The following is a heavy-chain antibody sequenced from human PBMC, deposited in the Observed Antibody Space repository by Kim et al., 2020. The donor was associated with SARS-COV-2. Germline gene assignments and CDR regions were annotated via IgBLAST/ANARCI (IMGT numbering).Heavy chain of an antibody. CDR1: GFTFSSYG. V-gene: IGHV3-33*01. Sequence: GGSLRLSCAASGFTFSSYGMHWVRQAPGKGLEWVAVIWYDGSNKYYADSVKGRFTISRDNSKNTLYLQMNSLRAEDTAVYYCARVNSSGWWWSWGSYFDYWGQGTLVTVSS. J-gene: IGHJ4*02. CDR3: ARVNSSGWWWSWGSYFDY. D-gene: IGHD6-19*01. CDR2: IWYDGSNK.